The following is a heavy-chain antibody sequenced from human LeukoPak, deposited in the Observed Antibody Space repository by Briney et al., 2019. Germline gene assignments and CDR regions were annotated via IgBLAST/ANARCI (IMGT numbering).Heavy chain of an antibody. V-gene: IGHV3-53*01. Sequence: GGSLRLYCAASGFTVSSNYMSWVGQAPGKGLEWVSVIYSGTNTNYADSVKGRFTISRDNSKNTLYLQMNSLRAEDTAIYYCARVDDRDGYTLRVCGQGTLVTVSS. D-gene: IGHD5-24*01. CDR2: IYSGTNT. CDR1: GFTVSSNY. CDR3: ARVDDRDGYTLRV. J-gene: IGHJ4*02.